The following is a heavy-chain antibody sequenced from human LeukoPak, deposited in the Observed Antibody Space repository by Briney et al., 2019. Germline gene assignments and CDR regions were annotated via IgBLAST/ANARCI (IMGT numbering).Heavy chain of an antibody. CDR3: VNPSPGGGWLVSGNFDY. J-gene: IGHJ4*02. CDR1: GGSISSSTYY. D-gene: IGHD6-19*01. V-gene: IGHV4-39*01. Sequence: PSVTQSFTSSVSGGSISSSTYYWGWLRQPPGQGLVWIGCFCSSGSTYYTPSLKSRVTITVDTSKNQFSLKLSSVTAADTAVYSCVNPSPGGGWLVSGNFDYWGPGTLVTVSS. CDR2: FCSSGST.